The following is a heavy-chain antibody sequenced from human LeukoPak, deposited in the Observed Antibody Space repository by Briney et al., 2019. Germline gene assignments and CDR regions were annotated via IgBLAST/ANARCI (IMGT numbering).Heavy chain of an antibody. CDR2: ISYDGSNK. CDR1: GFTFSSYA. V-gene: IGHV3-30*04. CDR3: AKGESIYCSGFDCIKSPFDY. D-gene: IGHD2-15*01. Sequence: LSGGSLRLSCAASGFTFSSYAMHWVRQAPGRGLEWVAVISYDGSNKYYADSVKGRFTISRDNSKNTLYLQMNSLRAEDTAVYYCAKGESIYCSGFDCIKSPFDYWGQGTLVTVSS. J-gene: IGHJ4*02.